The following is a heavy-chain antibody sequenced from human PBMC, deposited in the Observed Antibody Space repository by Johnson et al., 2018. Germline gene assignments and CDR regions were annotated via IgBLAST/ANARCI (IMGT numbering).Heavy chain of an antibody. CDR1: GGSISSSDYY. V-gene: IGHV4-39*01. D-gene: IGHD3-3*01. CDR2: TYYTGST. Sequence: QVQLQESGPGLVKPSETLSLICTVSGGSISSSDYYWGWFRQPPGKGLEWIGSTYYTGSTYYRLSLKGRVSISVDTSNNQFSLRLRSVTAADTGVYYCARLSTIFGVDPWGQGTLVTVSS. CDR3: ARLSTIFGVDP. J-gene: IGHJ5*02.